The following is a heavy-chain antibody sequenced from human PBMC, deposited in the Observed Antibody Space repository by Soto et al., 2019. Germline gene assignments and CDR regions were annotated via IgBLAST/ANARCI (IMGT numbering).Heavy chain of an antibody. CDR2: INPNSGGT. V-gene: IGHV1-2*04. CDR1: GYTFTDYF. D-gene: IGHD3-16*01. Sequence: QVQLVQSGAEVKKPGASVKVSCKASGYTFTDYFFHWVRQAPGQGLEWMGWINPNSGGTDSAQKFQGWVTMTRDTSVSTAYLELNRLRSDDTAVYYCASSLLMGIQFGFDYWGQGTLVTVSS. J-gene: IGHJ4*02. CDR3: ASSLLMGIQFGFDY.